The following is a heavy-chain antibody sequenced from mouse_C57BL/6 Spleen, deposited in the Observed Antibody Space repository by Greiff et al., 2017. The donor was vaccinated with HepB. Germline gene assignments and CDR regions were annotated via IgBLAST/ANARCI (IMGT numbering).Heavy chain of an antibody. CDR3: AKKHKVITNWYCDV. J-gene: IGHJ1*03. Sequence: DVHLVESGGGLVKPGGSLKLSCAASGFTFSSYAMSWVRQTPEKRLEWVATISDGGSYTYYPDNVKGRFTISRDNAKNNLYLQMSHLKSEDTAMYYCAKKHKVITNWYCDVWGTGTTVTVSS. V-gene: IGHV5-4*01. CDR2: ISDGGSYT. CDR1: GFTFSSYA. D-gene: IGHD1-1*01.